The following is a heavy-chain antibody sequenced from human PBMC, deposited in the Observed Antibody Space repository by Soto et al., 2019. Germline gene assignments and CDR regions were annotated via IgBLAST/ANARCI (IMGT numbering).Heavy chain of an antibody. CDR2: IDYSGST. D-gene: IGHD1-26*01. CDR3: ARGMGAPDY. J-gene: IGHJ4*02. CDR1: GGSISSYY. Sequence: QVQLQESGPGLVKPSETLSLTCTVSGGSISSYYWSWIRQSPGKGLEWIGYIDYSGSTNYSPSLRSRVTISVDTSKYQFSLNLSSVTAADTGVYYCARGMGAPDYWGQGTLVTVSS. V-gene: IGHV4-59*01.